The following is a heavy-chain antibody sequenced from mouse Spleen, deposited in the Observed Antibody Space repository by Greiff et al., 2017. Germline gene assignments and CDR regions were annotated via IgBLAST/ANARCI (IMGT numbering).Heavy chain of an antibody. CDR2: IDPSDSET. J-gene: IGHJ3*01. V-gene: IGHV1-52*01. Sequence: QVQLQQPGAELVRPGSSVKLSCKASGYTFTSYWMHWVKQRPIQGLEWIGNIDPSDSETHYNQKFKDKATLTVDKSSSTAYMQLSSLTSEDSAVYYCARGDSSGYEAWFAYWGQGTLVTVSA. D-gene: IGHD3-2*02. CDR1: GYTFTSYW. CDR3: ARGDSSGYEAWFAY.